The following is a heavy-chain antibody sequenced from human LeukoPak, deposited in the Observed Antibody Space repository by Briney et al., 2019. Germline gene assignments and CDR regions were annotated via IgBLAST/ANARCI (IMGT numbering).Heavy chain of an antibody. CDR1: GFTFSSYS. J-gene: IGHJ6*02. CDR3: ARDGGSDYHGSGGYGMDV. Sequence: PGGSLRLSCAASGFTFSSYSMNWVRQAPGKGLEWVSSISSSSSYIYYADSVKGRFTISRDNAKNSLYLQMNSLRAEDTAVYYCARDGGSDYHGSGGYGMDVWGQGTTVTVSS. V-gene: IGHV3-21*01. CDR2: ISSSSSYI. D-gene: IGHD3-10*01.